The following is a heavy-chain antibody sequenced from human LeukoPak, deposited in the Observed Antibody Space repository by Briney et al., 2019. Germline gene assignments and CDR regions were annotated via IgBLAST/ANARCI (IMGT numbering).Heavy chain of an antibody. CDR2: IYYSGST. V-gene: IGHV4-59*01. CDR3: ARDQGIAAAGGYYYYYGMDV. Sequence: SETLSLTCTVSGGSISSYYWSWIRQPPGKGLEWIGYIYYSGSTNYNPSLKSRVTISVDTSKNQFSLKLSSVTAAGTAVYYCARDQGIAAAGGYYYYYGMDVWGQGTTVTVSS. CDR1: GGSISSYY. D-gene: IGHD6-13*01. J-gene: IGHJ6*02.